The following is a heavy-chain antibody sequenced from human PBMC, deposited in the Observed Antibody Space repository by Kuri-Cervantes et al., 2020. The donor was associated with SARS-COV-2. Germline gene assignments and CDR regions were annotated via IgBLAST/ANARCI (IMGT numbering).Heavy chain of an antibody. D-gene: IGHD6-19*01. CDR3: AKDPIKSGWSLYYYYGMDV. Sequence: GGSLRLSCAASGFTFSTYAMSWVRQAPEKGLQWVASITESGSITHYADSVKGRFTISRDNSKNTLYLQMNSLRAEDTAVYYCAKDPIKSGWSLYYYYGMDVWGQGTTVTVSS. V-gene: IGHV3-23*01. CDR1: GFTFSTYA. J-gene: IGHJ6*02. CDR2: ITESGSIT.